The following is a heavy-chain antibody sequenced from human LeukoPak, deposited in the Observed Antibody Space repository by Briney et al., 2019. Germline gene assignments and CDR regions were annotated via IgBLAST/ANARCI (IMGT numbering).Heavy chain of an antibody. Sequence: GRSLRLSCAASGFTFSSYAMHWVRQAPGKGLEWVAVISYDGSNKYYADSVKGRFTISRDNSKNTLYLQMNSLRAEDTAVYYCARESRRYCSSTSCSPFDYWGQGTLVTVSS. D-gene: IGHD2-2*01. CDR3: ARESRRYCSSTSCSPFDY. CDR1: GFTFSSYA. CDR2: ISYDGSNK. J-gene: IGHJ4*02. V-gene: IGHV3-30-3*01.